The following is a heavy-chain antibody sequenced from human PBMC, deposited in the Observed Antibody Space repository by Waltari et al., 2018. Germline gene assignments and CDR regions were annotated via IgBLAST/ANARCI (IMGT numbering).Heavy chain of an antibody. D-gene: IGHD1-7*01. CDR3: TTELELQIY. CDR1: GFTFSSYG. CDR2: IKSKTDGGTT. J-gene: IGHJ4*02. Sequence: ASGFTFSSYGMHWVRQAPGKGLEWVGRIKSKTDGGTTDYAAPVKGRFTISRDDSKNTLYLQMNSLKTEDTAVYYCTTELELQIYWGQGTLVTVSS. V-gene: IGHV3-15*01.